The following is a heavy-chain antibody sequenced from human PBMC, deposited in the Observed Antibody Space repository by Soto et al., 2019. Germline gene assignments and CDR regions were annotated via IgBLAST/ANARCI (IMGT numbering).Heavy chain of an antibody. D-gene: IGHD6-19*01. CDR3: ETPSNCGWYFQPKSYYYYGMDV. V-gene: IGHV1-2*02. CDR1: GYTFTGYY. CDR2: INPNSGGT. J-gene: IGHJ6*02. Sequence: QVQLVQSGAEVKKPGASVKVSCKASGYTFTGYYMHWVRQAPGQGLEWMGWINPNSGGTNYAQKFQGRVTMTRDTSISTAYMELSRLRSDDTALYYCETPSNCGWYFQPKSYYYYGMDVWGQGTTVTVSS.